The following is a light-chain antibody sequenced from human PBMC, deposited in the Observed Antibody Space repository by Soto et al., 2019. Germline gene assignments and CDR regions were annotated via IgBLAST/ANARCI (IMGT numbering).Light chain of an antibody. Sequence: EIVLTQSPGTLSLSPGERATLSCRASQSVGRDYLAWYQQKPGQTPRLLIHTASSRAAGIPDKFSGSGSGTDFTLTISRLEADDFAVYYCHQYASSPLTFGGGTKVEIK. CDR1: QSVGRDY. V-gene: IGKV3-20*01. J-gene: IGKJ4*01. CDR2: TAS. CDR3: HQYASSPLT.